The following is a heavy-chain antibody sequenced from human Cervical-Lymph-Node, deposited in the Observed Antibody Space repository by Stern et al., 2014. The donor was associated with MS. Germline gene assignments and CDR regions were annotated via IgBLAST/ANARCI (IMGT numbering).Heavy chain of an antibody. CDR2: ISSVGS. V-gene: IGHV3-21*06. CDR1: GFPFSSHS. J-gene: IGHJ6*02. Sequence: VQLVESGGGLVKPGGSLLLSCAASGFPFSSHSMNWVRQAPGKGLEGVSFISSVGSFYAESVQGRFTISRDNAKDSLFLQMNSLRVDDTAVYYCAREPQGGAWYYGMDVWGQGTTVTVSS. CDR3: AREPQGGAWYYGMDV. D-gene: IGHD1-26*01.